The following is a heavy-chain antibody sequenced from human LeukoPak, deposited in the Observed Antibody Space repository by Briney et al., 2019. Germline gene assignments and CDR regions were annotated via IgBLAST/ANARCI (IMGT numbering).Heavy chain of an antibody. CDR2: ISWNSGSI. V-gene: IGHV3-9*01. CDR1: GFTFDDYA. J-gene: IGHJ4*02. CDR3: AKSIEGSGSYYNSYFDY. D-gene: IGHD3-10*01. Sequence: GGSLRLSCAASGFTFDDYAMHWVRHVPGKGLEWVSGISWNSGSIGYADSVKGRFTISRDNAKNSLYLQVNSLRAEDTALYYCAKSIEGSGSYYNSYFDYWGQGTLVTVSS.